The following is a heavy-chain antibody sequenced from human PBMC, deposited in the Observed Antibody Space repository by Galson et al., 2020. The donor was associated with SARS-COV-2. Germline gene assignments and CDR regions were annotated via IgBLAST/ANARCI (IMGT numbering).Heavy chain of an antibody. CDR1: GFTFSSYG. Sequence: QLGESLKISCAVSGFTFSSYGMHWVRQAPGKGLEWVAFISYDGKKKYHADSVKGRLTISRDNSENTLYLQMNSLRREDTAVYYCAKDHGMTMEGGVHSENAMDVWGQGTTVTVSS. V-gene: IGHV3-30*18. D-gene: IGHD3-16*01. CDR3: AKDHGMTMEGGVHSENAMDV. J-gene: IGHJ6*02. CDR2: ISYDGKKK.